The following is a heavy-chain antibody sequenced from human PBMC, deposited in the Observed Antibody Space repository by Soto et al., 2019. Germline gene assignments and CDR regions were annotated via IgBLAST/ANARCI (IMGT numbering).Heavy chain of an antibody. CDR2: IKSKTDGGTT. J-gene: IGHJ6*02. V-gene: IGHV3-15*01. D-gene: IGHD2-21*02. Sequence: EVQLVESGGGLVKPGGSLRLSCAASGFTFSNAWMSWVRQAPGKGLEWVGRIKSKTDGGTTDYAAPVKGRFTISRDDSKNTLYLQMNSLKTEDTAVYYCTTLEVVVTAIDYGMDVWGQGTTVTVSS. CDR1: GFTFSNAW. CDR3: TTLEVVVTAIDYGMDV.